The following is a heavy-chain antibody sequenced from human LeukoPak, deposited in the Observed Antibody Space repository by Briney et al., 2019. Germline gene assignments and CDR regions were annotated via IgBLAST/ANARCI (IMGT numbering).Heavy chain of an antibody. CDR3: AKSVEVSGRWLQFAVDY. J-gene: IGHJ4*02. Sequence: GGSLRLSCAASGFTFSSYAMSWVRQAPGKGLEWVSGISSSGGSTYYADSVKGRFTISRDNSKNTLYLQMNSLRAEDTAVYYCAKSVEVSGRWLQFAVDYWGQGTLVTVSS. CDR2: ISSSGGST. CDR1: GFTFSSYA. V-gene: IGHV3-23*01. D-gene: IGHD5-12*01.